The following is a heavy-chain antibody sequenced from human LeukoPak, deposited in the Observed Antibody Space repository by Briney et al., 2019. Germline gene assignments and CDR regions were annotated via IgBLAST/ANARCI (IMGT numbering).Heavy chain of an antibody. CDR1: GFTFSDYY. D-gene: IGHD2-8*01. Sequence: GSLRLSCAASGFTFSDYYMSWIRQAPGKGLEWIGYIYYSGSTNYNPSLKSRVTISVDTSKNQFSLKLSSVTAADTAVYYCARVDLSMSFDYWGQGTLVTVSS. CDR3: ARVDLSMSFDY. V-gene: IGHV4-59*01. CDR2: IYYSGST. J-gene: IGHJ4*02.